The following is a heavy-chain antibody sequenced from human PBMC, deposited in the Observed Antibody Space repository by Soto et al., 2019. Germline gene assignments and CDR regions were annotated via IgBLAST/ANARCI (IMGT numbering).Heavy chain of an antibody. Sequence: QVKLVESGGGVVQPGRSLRLSCAASGFTFNFFAMAWVRQAPGKGLEWVAVISSDGSNKYYAESVKGRFTISRDNSKNTLYLQMNSLKPEDTGVYYCARARTGYSPEYFQHWGQGTLVTVSS. J-gene: IGHJ1*01. D-gene: IGHD3-9*01. CDR1: GFTFNFFA. V-gene: IGHV3-30-3*01. CDR3: ARARTGYSPEYFQH. CDR2: ISSDGSNK.